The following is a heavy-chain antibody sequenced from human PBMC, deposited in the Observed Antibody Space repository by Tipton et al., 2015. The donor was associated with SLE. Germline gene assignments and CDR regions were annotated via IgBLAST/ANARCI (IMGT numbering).Heavy chain of an antibody. CDR3: ARELTGTFTNFAS. CDR1: GGSISSSSYY. J-gene: IGHJ4*02. V-gene: IGHV4-39*02. D-gene: IGHD7-27*01. CDR2: IHQSGNT. Sequence: TLSLTCTVSGGSISSSSYYWGWIRQPPRGGLEWIGAIHQSGNTYYNPSLRSRVTLSGDMSKNHFSLKLSSLTAADTAVYYCARELTGTFTNFASWGQGMLVTVSS.